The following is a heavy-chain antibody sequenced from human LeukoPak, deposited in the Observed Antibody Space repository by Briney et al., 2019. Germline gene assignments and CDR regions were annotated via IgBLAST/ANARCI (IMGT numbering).Heavy chain of an antibody. CDR2: NNGGGSTI. J-gene: IGHJ3*02. D-gene: IGHD6-13*01. V-gene: IGHV3-48*03. CDR1: GFSFSSYE. Sequence: PGGSLRLSCAASGFSFSSYEMNWVRQATGKGLEWLSYNNGGGSTIYYADSVKGRFTISRDNAKNSLHLQMNSLRADDTAVYYCARYSSTWNVAFDIWGQGTMVTVSS. CDR3: ARYSSTWNVAFDI.